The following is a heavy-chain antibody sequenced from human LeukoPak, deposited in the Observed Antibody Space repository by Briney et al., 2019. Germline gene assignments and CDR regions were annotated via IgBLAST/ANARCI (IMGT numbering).Heavy chain of an antibody. J-gene: IGHJ4*02. CDR3: ARQPLVVEGVDY. D-gene: IGHD6-13*01. CDR2: IYHSGST. Sequence: SETLSLTCAVSGYSISSGYYWGWIRQPPGKGLEWIGSIYHSGSTYYNPSLKSRVTISVDTSKNQFSLKLSSVTAADTAVYYCARQPLVVEGVDYWGQGTLVTVSS. CDR1: GYSISSGYY. V-gene: IGHV4-38-2*01.